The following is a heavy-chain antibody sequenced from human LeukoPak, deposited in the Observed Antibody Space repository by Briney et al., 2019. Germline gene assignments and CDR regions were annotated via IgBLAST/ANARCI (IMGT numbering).Heavy chain of an antibody. CDR1: GFTFSSYE. D-gene: IGHD3-10*01. CDR2: ISSSGSTI. J-gene: IGHJ4*02. Sequence: GGSLRLSCAASGFTFSSYEMNWVRQAPGKGLEWVSYISSSGSTIYYADSVKGRFTISRDNAKNSLYLQMNSLRAEDTAVYYCASMAHFRGVIIHVVDYWGQGTLVTVSS. V-gene: IGHV3-48*03. CDR3: ASMAHFRGVIIHVVDY.